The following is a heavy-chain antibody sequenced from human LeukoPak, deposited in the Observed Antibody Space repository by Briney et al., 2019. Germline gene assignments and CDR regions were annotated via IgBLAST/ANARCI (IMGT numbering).Heavy chain of an antibody. CDR1: GFTFSSYE. D-gene: IGHD3-22*01. Sequence: PGGSLRLSCAASGFTFSSYEMNWVRQAPGKGLEWVSYISSSGSTIYYADSVKGRFTISRDNAKNTLYLQMNSLRAEDTAVYYCAKVEYYYDSSGYYFDYWGQGTLVTVSS. CDR3: AKVEYYYDSSGYYFDY. J-gene: IGHJ4*02. V-gene: IGHV3-48*03. CDR2: ISSSGSTI.